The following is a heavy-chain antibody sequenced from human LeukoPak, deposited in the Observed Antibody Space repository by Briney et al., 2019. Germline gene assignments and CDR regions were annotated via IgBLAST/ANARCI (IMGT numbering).Heavy chain of an antibody. Sequence: ASVKVSCKASGYTFTGYYMHWARQAPGQGLEWMGLINPNSGGTNYAQKFQGRVTMTRDTSISTAYMELSRLRSDDTAVYYCARVYYYDSSSHFGYWGQGTLVAVSS. J-gene: IGHJ4*02. V-gene: IGHV1-2*02. CDR3: ARVYYYDSSSHFGY. D-gene: IGHD3-22*01. CDR2: INPNSGGT. CDR1: GYTFTGYY.